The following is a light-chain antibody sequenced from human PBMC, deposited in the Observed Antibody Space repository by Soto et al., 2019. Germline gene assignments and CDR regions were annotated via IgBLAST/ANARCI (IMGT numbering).Light chain of an antibody. CDR1: SSNIGAGSD. J-gene: IGLJ2*01. CDR3: QSYDSSLSAVV. Sequence: QSVLTQPPSVSGAPGQRVTISCTGSSSNIGAGSDVHWYQQLPGTAPKLLMYGNTNRPSGVPDRFSGSKSGTSASLAITGFRAEDETDYYCQSYDSSLSAVVFGGGTQLNVL. CDR2: GNT. V-gene: IGLV1-40*01.